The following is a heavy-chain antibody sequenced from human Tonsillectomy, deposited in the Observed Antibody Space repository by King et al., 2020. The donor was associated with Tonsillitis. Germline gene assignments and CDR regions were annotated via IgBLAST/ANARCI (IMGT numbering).Heavy chain of an antibody. J-gene: IGHJ4*02. D-gene: IGHD3-22*01. CDR3: TSGRDYYDSTGRYYFDH. V-gene: IGHV3-49*03. CDR2: IRTKAYGGTT. Sequence: EVQLVESGGGLVQPGRSLRLSCTASGITFGDYVMSWFRQAPGEGLEWVGFIRTKAYGGTTEYAASVKGRFTISRDDSKSIAYLQMNSLKTEDTAVYYCTSGRDYYDSTGRYYFDHWGQGTLVTVSS. CDR1: GITFGDYV.